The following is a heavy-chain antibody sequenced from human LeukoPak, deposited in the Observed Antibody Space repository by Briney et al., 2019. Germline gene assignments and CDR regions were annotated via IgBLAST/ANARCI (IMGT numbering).Heavy chain of an antibody. Sequence: GASVKVSCKASGYTFTSYDINWVRQATGQGLEWMGWMNPNSGNTGYAQKFQGRVTMTRNTSISTAYMELSSLRSEDTAVYYCARMAIPRGPNWFDPWGQGTLVTVSS. CDR3: ARMAIPRGPNWFDP. CDR2: MNPNSGNT. V-gene: IGHV1-8*01. CDR1: GYTFTSYD. D-gene: IGHD5-24*01. J-gene: IGHJ5*02.